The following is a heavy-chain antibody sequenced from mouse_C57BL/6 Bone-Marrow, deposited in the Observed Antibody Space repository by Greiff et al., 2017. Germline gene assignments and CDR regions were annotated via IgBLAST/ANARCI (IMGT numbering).Heavy chain of an antibody. V-gene: IGHV1-59*01. CDR1: GYTFTSYW. CDR2: IDPSDSYT. CDR3: ARECDY. J-gene: IGHJ2*01. Sequence: QVQLQQPGAELVRPGTSVKLSCKASGYTFTSYWLHWVKQRPGQGLEWIGVIDPSDSYTYYNQKFKGQATLTVDTSSSTAYMQLSRLTSEDSAVYYCARECDYWGQGTTLTVSS.